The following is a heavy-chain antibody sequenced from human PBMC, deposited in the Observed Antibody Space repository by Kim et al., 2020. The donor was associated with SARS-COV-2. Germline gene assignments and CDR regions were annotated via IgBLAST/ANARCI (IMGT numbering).Heavy chain of an antibody. CDR3: ARRPYRYDFWSGMGWFDP. CDR2: IYYSGST. J-gene: IGHJ5*02. Sequence: SETLSLTCTVSGGSISSSSYYWGWIRQPPGKGLEWIGSIYYSGSTYYNPSLKSRVTISVDTSKNQFSLKLSSVTAADTAVYYCARRPYRYDFWSGMGWFDPWGQGTLVTVSS. CDR1: GGSISSSSYY. V-gene: IGHV4-39*01. D-gene: IGHD3-3*01.